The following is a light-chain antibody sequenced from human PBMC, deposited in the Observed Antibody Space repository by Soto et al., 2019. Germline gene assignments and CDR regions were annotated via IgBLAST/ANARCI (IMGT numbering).Light chain of an antibody. J-gene: IGKJ4*01. CDR3: QRYNDWPLT. CDR2: NAF. V-gene: IGKV3-15*01. CDR1: QGVGIT. Sequence: EIVMTQSPATLSVSPGEGVTLSCRASQGVGITLAWYQQKPGQTPRLLIYNAFTRATGIPARFSGSGSGTEFTLTINSLQSEDSAVYYCQRYNDWPLTVGGGTKVDVK.